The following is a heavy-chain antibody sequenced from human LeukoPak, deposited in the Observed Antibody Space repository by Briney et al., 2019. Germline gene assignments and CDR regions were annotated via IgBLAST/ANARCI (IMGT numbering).Heavy chain of an antibody. V-gene: IGHV1-69*05. CDR1: GGTFSSYA. CDR3: LRVSIRGPNGFDP. Sequence: GASVKLSCTASGGTFSSYAISWVRQAPGQGLEWVGGIMPICGKANYAETVKGRFTISTDESKNSAYLQMSSLRAEDTAVYYCLRVSIRGPNGFDPWGQGTLVTVSS. D-gene: IGHD3-10*01. CDR2: IMPICGKA. J-gene: IGHJ5*02.